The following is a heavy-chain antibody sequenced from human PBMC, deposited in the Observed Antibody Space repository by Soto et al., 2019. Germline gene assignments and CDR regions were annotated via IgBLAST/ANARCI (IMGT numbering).Heavy chain of an antibody. V-gene: IGHV5-51*01. Sequence: GESLKISCKGSGYSFTSYWIGWVRQMPGKGLEWMGIIYPGDSDTRYSPSFQGQVTISADKSISTAYLQWSSLKASDTAMYYCARQLGSEQLWVRRYYYYGMDVLCEGTTVTVCS. CDR1: GYSFTSYW. J-gene: IGHJ6*02. CDR2: IYPGDSDT. CDR3: ARQLGSEQLWVRRYYYYGMDV. D-gene: IGHD5-18*01.